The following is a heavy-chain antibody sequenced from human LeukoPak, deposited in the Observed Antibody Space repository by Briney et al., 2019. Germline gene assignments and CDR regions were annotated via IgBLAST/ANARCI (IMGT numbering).Heavy chain of an antibody. V-gene: IGHV1-46*01. CDR3: ARATDGYCSGGSCYSFDY. Sequence: ASVKVSCKASGYTFTSYYMHWVRQAPGQGLEWMGIINPSGGSTSYAQKFQGRVTMTRDTSTSTVYMELSSLRSEDTAVYYCARATDGYCSGGSCYSFDYRGQGTLVTVSS. D-gene: IGHD2-15*01. CDR2: INPSGGST. J-gene: IGHJ4*02. CDR1: GYTFTSYY.